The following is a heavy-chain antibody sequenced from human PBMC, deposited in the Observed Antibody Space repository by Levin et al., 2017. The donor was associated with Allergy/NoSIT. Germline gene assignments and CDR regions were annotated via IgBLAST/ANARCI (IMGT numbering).Heavy chain of an antibody. D-gene: IGHD6-13*01. Sequence: GGSLRLSCAVSGFTFSSYSMSWVRQAPGKGLEWVSVISGNGGVTDYADSVKGRFTISRDNSKSTLYLQMSSLRADDTARYYCAKARSSTFLRSLDYWGQGTLVTVSS. CDR3: AKARSSTFLRSLDY. J-gene: IGHJ4*02. CDR1: GFTFSSYS. V-gene: IGHV3-23*01. CDR2: ISGNGGVT.